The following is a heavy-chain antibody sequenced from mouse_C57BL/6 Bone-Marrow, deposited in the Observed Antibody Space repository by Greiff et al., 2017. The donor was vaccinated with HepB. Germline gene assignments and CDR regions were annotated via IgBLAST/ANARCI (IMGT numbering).Heavy chain of an antibody. CDR2: ISSGSSTI. Sequence: EVQREQSGAGLVNPRSSLKLSCAAPGFTFRDDGSHSVRHSTEKGLEWVAYISSGSSTIYYADTVKGRFTISRDNAKNTLFLQMTSLRSEDTSMYYCATPPPTLSPYSEHWGSGTLLSVPS. CDR1: GFTFRDDG. CDR3: ATPPPTLSPYSEH. J-gene: IGHJ2*01. V-gene: IGHV5-17*01. D-gene: IGHD2-10*01.